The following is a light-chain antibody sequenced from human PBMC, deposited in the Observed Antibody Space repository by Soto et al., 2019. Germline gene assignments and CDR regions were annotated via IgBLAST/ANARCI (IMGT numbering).Light chain of an antibody. Sequence: QSVLTQPASVSGSPGQSITISCTGTSSDVGGYNYVSWYQHHPGKVPKLMIYDVSNRPSGVSNLFSGSKSDNTASLTISGLQAEDEADYYCSSYTSSSTLVFGGGTKLTVL. CDR2: DVS. CDR1: SSDVGGYNY. J-gene: IGLJ2*01. V-gene: IGLV2-14*03. CDR3: SSYTSSSTLV.